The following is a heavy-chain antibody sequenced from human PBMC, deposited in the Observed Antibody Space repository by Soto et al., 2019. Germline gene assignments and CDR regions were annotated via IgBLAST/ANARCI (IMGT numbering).Heavy chain of an antibody. CDR1: GFTFSSYG. CDR2: IKQDGSEK. Sequence: GGSLRLSCAASGFTFSSYGMHWVRQAPGKGPEWVASIKQDGSEKYYMDSVKGRFTMSKDNAKNSLYLQMNSLRVEDTAVYYCAREVRATFDPWGQGTLVTVSS. V-gene: IGHV3-7*01. CDR3: AREVRATFDP. D-gene: IGHD1-26*01. J-gene: IGHJ5*02.